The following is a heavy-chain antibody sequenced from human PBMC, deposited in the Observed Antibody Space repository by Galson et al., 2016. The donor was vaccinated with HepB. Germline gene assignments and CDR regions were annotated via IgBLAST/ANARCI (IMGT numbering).Heavy chain of an antibody. J-gene: IGHJ6*02. CDR1: GYTFTTYG. CDR3: AKKEGVAARNHYYSYHGMDV. D-gene: IGHD6-6*01. Sequence: KVSCKASGYTFTTYGISWVRQAPGQGLEWMGWISPYSGNTNYAQKFQGRVTMSTDTSTSTAYMELRSLRSDDTAVYYCAKKEGVAARNHYYSYHGMDVWGRGTTVTVSS. V-gene: IGHV1-18*01. CDR2: ISPYSGNT.